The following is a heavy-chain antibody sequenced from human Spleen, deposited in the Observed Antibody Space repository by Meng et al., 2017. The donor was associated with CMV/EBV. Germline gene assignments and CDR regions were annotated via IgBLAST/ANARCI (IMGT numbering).Heavy chain of an antibody. CDR2: IIPIFGTA. D-gene: IGHD6-19*01. CDR3: ARTPPSSSSGWDWFNP. Sequence: SVKVSCKASGGTFSSYAISWVRQAPGQGLEWMGGIIPIFGTANYAQKFQGRVTITTDESTSTAYMELSSLRSEDTAVYYCARTPPSSSSGWDWFNPWGQGTLVTVSS. CDR1: GGTFSSYA. V-gene: IGHV1-69*05. J-gene: IGHJ5*02.